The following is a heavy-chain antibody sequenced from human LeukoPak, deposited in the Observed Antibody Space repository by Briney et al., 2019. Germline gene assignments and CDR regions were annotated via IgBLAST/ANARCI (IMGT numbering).Heavy chain of an antibody. J-gene: IGHJ5*02. CDR2: ISGSGGST. D-gene: IGHD5-18*01. Sequence: GGSLRLSCAASGFTFSSYAMSWVRQAPGKGLEWVSAISGSGGSTYYADSVKGRFTISRDNSKNTLYLQMNSLRAEDTAVYYCAKGHSDTAMEDNWFDPWGQGTLVTVSS. V-gene: IGHV3-23*01. CDR3: AKGHSDTAMEDNWFDP. CDR1: GFTFSSYA.